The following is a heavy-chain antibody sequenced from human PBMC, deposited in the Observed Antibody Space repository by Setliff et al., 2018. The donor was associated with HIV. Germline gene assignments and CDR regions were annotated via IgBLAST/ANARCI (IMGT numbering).Heavy chain of an antibody. Sequence: SETLSLTCNVSGDSIKDYYWSWIRQPPGKGLEWLGYMSFSANSNYNPSLKNRITTSIDTSKNQFSLRLKSVTAADAAIYYCARGAGAFGAKLDSWGQGSLGTVSS. D-gene: IGHD3-10*01. CDR1: GDSIKDYY. CDR3: ARGAGAFGAKLDS. J-gene: IGHJ4*02. V-gene: IGHV4-59*01. CDR2: MSFSANS.